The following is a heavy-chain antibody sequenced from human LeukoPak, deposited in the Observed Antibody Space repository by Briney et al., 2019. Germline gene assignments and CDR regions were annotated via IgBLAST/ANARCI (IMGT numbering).Heavy chain of an antibody. D-gene: IGHD4-17*01. CDR3: AKIHGDYVRY. V-gene: IGHV4-39*07. J-gene: IGHJ4*02. CDR2: IYYSGST. Sequence: RPSETLSLTCTVSGGSISSSSYYWGWIRQPPGKGLEWIGSIYYSGSTYYNPSLKSRVTISVDTSKNQFSLKLSSVTAADTAVYYCAKIHGDYVRYWGQGTLVTVSS. CDR1: GGSISSSSYY.